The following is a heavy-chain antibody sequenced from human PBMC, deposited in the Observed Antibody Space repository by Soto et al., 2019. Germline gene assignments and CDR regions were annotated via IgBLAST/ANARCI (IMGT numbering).Heavy chain of an antibody. V-gene: IGHV3-74*01. Sequence: EVQLVESGGDLVQSGGSLRLSCAASGFTFSSFWMHWVRQAPGEGLVWVSRINGDGSGTNYADFVEGRFTISRDNAKNTLYLQMSSLRAEDTALYYCIRDYGEPGSTNAFDIWGQGTVVTVSS. CDR1: GFTFSSFW. D-gene: IGHD3-10*01. CDR3: IRDYGEPGSTNAFDI. J-gene: IGHJ3*02. CDR2: INGDGSGT.